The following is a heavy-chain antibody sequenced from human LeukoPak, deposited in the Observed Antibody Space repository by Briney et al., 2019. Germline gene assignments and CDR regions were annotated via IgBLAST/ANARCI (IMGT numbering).Heavy chain of an antibody. CDR2: TYYSGST. CDR3: ARETVGATIIS. Sequence: PSETLSLTCTVSGGSISSYYWSWIRQPPGKGLEWIGYTYYSGSTNYNPSLKSRVTISVDTSKNQFSLKLSSVTAADTAVYYCARETVGATIISWGQGTLVTVSS. V-gene: IGHV4-59*01. J-gene: IGHJ4*02. CDR1: GGSISSYY. D-gene: IGHD1-26*01.